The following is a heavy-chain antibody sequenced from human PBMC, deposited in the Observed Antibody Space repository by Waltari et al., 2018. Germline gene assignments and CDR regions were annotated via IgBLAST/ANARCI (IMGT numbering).Heavy chain of an antibody. CDR2: IKQDGSEK. CDR3: ARDRGDIVVVNY. V-gene: IGHV3-7*01. D-gene: IGHD2-15*01. Sequence: EVQLVESGGGLVQPGGSLRLSCAASGFTFRSYWIRWVRQAPGKGLEWVANIKQDGSEKYYVDSVKGRFTISRDNAKNSLYLQMNSLRAEDTAVYYCARDRGDIVVVNYWGQGTLVTVSS. CDR1: GFTFRSYW. J-gene: IGHJ4*02.